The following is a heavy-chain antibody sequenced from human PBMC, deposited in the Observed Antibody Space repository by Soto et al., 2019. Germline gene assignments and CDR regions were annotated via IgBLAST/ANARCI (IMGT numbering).Heavy chain of an antibody. CDR3: ARGRAAAGIDPFAFDY. CDR2: IIPIFGTA. Sequence: SVRVSCKASGGTFSSYAISWVRQAPGQGLEWMGGIIPIFGTANYAQKFQGRVTITADESTSTAYMELSSLRSEDTAVYYCARGRAAAGIDPFAFDYWGQGTLVTVSS. J-gene: IGHJ4*02. V-gene: IGHV1-69*13. D-gene: IGHD6-13*01. CDR1: GGTFSSYA.